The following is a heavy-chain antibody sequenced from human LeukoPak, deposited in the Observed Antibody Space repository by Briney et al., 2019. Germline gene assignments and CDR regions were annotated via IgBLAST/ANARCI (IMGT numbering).Heavy chain of an antibody. CDR2: IYSNGTT. CDR3: ARGRGRDVSFYYGMDV. J-gene: IGHJ6*02. CDR1: RGSISSGSYY. V-gene: IGHV4-61*02. Sequence: SETLSLTCTVSRGSISSGSYYWSWIRQPAEKGLEWIGRIYSNGTTNHNPSLKSRATISVDTSKNHFSLKLSSATAADTAVYYCARGRGRDVSFYYGMDVWGQGTTVTVSS. D-gene: IGHD3-10*01.